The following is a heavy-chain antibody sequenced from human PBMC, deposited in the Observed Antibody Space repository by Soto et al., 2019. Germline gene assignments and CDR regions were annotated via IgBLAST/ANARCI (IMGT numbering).Heavy chain of an antibody. CDR3: ARGKGRSFFDY. CDR2: IYDSGST. J-gene: IGHJ4*02. D-gene: IGHD1-26*01. V-gene: IGHV4-31*03. CDR1: GSSISGGGYY. Sequence: SETLSLTCTVSGSSISGGGYYWSWVRQHPGKGLEWIGYIYDSGSTYYNSALKSRLTISIDTSKKQISLKLSSMTAADTAVYYCARGKGRSFFDYWGQGTLVTVSS.